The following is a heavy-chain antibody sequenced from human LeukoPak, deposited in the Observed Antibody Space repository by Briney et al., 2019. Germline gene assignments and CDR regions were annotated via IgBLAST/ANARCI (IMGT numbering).Heavy chain of an antibody. V-gene: IGHV3-33*01. CDR1: GFTFSSYG. D-gene: IGHD5-12*01. J-gene: IGHJ4*02. CDR2: TWYDGSNK. CDR3: ARDGPGGGYDSDY. Sequence: PGGSLRLSCAASGFTFSSYGMHWVRQAPGKGLERVAATWYDGSNKYYADSVKGRFAISRDNSKNTLYLQMNSLRAEDTAVYFCARDGPGGGYDSDYWGQGTLVIVSS.